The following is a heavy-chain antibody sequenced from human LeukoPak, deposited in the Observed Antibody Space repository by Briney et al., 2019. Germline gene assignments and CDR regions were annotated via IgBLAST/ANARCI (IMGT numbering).Heavy chain of an antibody. Sequence: SQTLSLTCTVSGGSISSGGYYWSWIRQHPGKGLEWIGYIYYSGSTYYNPSLKSRVTISVDSSKNQFSLKLSSVTAADTAVYYCASQDDYYGSAPPDYWGQGTLVTVSS. D-gene: IGHD3-10*01. CDR1: GGSISSGGYY. V-gene: IGHV4-31*03. J-gene: IGHJ4*02. CDR2: IYYSGST. CDR3: ASQDDYYGSAPPDY.